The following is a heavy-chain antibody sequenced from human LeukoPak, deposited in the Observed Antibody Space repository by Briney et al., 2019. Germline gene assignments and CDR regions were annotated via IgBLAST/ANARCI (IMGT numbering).Heavy chain of an antibody. CDR2: INPSGGST. Sequence: ASVKVSCKASGYTFTSYYMHWVRQAPGQGLEWMGIINPSGGSTSYAQKFQGRVTMTRGTSTSTVYMELSSLRSEDTAVYYCARDLPIYYDSSGPLDYWGQGTLVTVSS. D-gene: IGHD3-22*01. J-gene: IGHJ4*02. CDR1: GYTFTSYY. V-gene: IGHV1-46*01. CDR3: ARDLPIYYDSSGPLDY.